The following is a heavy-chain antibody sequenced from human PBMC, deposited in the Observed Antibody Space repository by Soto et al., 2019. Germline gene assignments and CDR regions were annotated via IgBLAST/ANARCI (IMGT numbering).Heavy chain of an antibody. J-gene: IGHJ4*02. Sequence: QVQLVQSGAEVKKPGASVKVSCEASGYPFTAFDINWVRQAAGQVLEWMGWMNPSSGDSAFAQRFQDRITMTRTTSISKAYMELSRLTSDATAVYYCVRQPGGVATPGDDYWGQGTLVTVSS. V-gene: IGHV1-8*01. CDR2: MNPSSGDS. CDR1: GYPFTAFD. CDR3: VRQPGGVATPGDDY. D-gene: IGHD2-15*01.